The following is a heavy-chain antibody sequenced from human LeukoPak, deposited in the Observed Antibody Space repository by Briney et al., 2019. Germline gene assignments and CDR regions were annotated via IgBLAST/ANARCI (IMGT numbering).Heavy chain of an antibody. CDR2: IYYSGTA. D-gene: IGHD3-3*01. Sequence: KPSETLSLTCTVSGGSISSSSYSLGWIRQPPGKGLEWIGSIYYSGTAYYNPSLKSRVTISVDTSKIQFSLKLGSVAATDTAVYFCARLRFDFWSGYTHPYFDYWGQGTLVPVSS. CDR3: ARLRFDFWSGYTHPYFDY. CDR1: GGSISSSSYS. V-gene: IGHV4-39*01. J-gene: IGHJ4*02.